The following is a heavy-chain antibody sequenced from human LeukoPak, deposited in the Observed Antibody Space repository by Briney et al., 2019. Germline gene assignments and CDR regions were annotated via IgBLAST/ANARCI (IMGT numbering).Heavy chain of an antibody. CDR1: GGSISSGSYY. J-gene: IGHJ5*02. V-gene: IGHV4-61*02. CDR3: ARVHINMVGFDP. D-gene: IGHD3-10*01. Sequence: SETLSLTCTVSGGSISSGSYYWSWIRQPAGKGLEWIGRIYTSGSTNYNPSLKSRVTISVDTSKNQFSLKLSSVTAADTAVYYCARVHINMVGFDPWGQGTLVTVSS. CDR2: IYTSGST.